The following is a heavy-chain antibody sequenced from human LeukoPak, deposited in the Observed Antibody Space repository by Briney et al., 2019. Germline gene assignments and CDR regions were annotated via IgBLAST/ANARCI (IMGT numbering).Heavy chain of an antibody. Sequence: PGGSLRLSCAASGFTFSSYSMNWVRQAPGKGLEWVSSISSSSSYIYYADSVKGRFTISRDNAKNSLYLQMNSLRAEDTAVYYCARDDVRASYFDYWGQGTLVTVSS. V-gene: IGHV3-21*01. D-gene: IGHD1-26*01. CDR1: GFTFSSYS. CDR3: ARDDVRASYFDY. J-gene: IGHJ4*02. CDR2: ISSSSSYI.